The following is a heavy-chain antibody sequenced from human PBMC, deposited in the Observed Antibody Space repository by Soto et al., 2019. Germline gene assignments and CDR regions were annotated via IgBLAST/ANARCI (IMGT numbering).Heavy chain of an antibody. Sequence: GGSLRLSCAASGFTFSIYAMSWVRQAPGKGLEWVSAISGSGGSTYYADSVKGRFTISRENSKKTLYLQMNSLRAEDTAVYYCAKHTQVDTAMVSLDSSGQGTLATVSS. CDR1: GFTFSIYA. CDR3: AKHTQVDTAMVSLDS. D-gene: IGHD5-18*01. CDR2: ISGSGGST. J-gene: IGHJ4*02. V-gene: IGHV3-23*01.